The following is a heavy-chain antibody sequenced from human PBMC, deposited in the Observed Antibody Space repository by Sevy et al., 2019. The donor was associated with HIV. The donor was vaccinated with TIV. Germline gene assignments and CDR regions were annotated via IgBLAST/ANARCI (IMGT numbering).Heavy chain of an antibody. CDR1: GYTFTSQY. Sequence: ASVKVSCKASGYTFTSQYMHWVRQAPGQGLEWMGIINPSGGSTSYAQKFQGRVTMTRDKSTRTVYLELSSLRSEDTAVYYCARDSDNYDILTGYYPFDYWGQGTLVTVSS. CDR2: INPSGGST. V-gene: IGHV1-46*01. D-gene: IGHD3-9*01. CDR3: ARDSDNYDILTGYYPFDY. J-gene: IGHJ4*02.